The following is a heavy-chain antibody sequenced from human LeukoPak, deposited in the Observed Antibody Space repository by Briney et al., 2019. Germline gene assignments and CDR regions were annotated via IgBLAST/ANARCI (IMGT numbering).Heavy chain of an antibody. D-gene: IGHD2-15*01. CDR3: ARYRYCRGGNCYGPDY. CDR2: IYPGDSDT. J-gene: IGHJ4*02. Sequence: GESLKISCKGSGYSFTRYYIGWVRQMPGKGLEWMGIIYPGDSDTRYSPSFQGQVTISADKSISTAYLQWSSLKASDTAMYYCARYRYCRGGNCYGPDYWGQGTLVTVSS. V-gene: IGHV5-51*01. CDR1: GYSFTRYY.